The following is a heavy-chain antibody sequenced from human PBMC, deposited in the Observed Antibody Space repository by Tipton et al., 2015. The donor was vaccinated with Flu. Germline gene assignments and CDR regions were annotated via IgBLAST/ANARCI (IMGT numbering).Heavy chain of an antibody. CDR2: IYTSGTT. CDR1: GGSVSSGGSY. V-gene: IGHV4-61*02. Sequence: TLSLTCSVSGGSVSSGGSYWTWIRQPAGKGLEWIGRIYTSGTTNYNPSLKSRVTISVDTSKNQFSLTVNSVTAADTAVYYCARDSGSATHYNLFWEYYGLDVWGQGTTVTVSS. J-gene: IGHJ6*02. CDR3: ARDSGSATHYNLFWEYYGLDV. D-gene: IGHD3-10*01.